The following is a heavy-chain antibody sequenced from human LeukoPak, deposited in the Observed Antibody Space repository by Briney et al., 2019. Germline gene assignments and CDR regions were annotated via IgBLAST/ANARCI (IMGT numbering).Heavy chain of an antibody. J-gene: IGHJ4*02. CDR3: ARGNDYGDHVGIYFDY. Sequence: GGSLRLSCAASGFTFSSYWMSWVRQAPGKGLEWVANIKQDESEKCYVDSVKGRFSITRDNAKNSMYLQINSLRAEDTAVYHCARGNDYGDHVGIYFDYWGQGTLVTVSS. V-gene: IGHV3-7*03. CDR2: IKQDESEK. CDR1: GFTFSSYW. D-gene: IGHD4-17*01.